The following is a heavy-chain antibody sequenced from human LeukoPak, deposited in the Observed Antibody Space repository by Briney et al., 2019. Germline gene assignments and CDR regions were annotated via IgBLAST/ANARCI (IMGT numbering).Heavy chain of an antibody. D-gene: IGHD2-15*01. J-gene: IGHJ5*02. Sequence: ASVKVSCKASGYTFTGYYFHWVRQAPGQGLEWMGWINPNSGGSNYAQKFRGRVTMTRDTSISTAYMELSRLRSDDTAVYYCARDLRDIVVVVAAWASWFDPWGQGTLVTVSS. V-gene: IGHV1-2*02. CDR3: ARDLRDIVVVVAAWASWFDP. CDR1: GYTFTGYY. CDR2: INPNSGGS.